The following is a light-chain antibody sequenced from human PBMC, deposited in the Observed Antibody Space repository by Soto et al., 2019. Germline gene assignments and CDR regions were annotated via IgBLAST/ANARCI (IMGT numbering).Light chain of an antibody. V-gene: IGLV2-14*01. CDR1: SSDVGAYHY. Sequence: QSALTQPASVSGSPGQSSTISCTGTSSDVGAYHYVSWYQQQPGKSPKLMIFEVSDRPSGVSNRFSGSKSGNTASLTISGLQSEDEADYYCSSYTSSNTLVFGGGTQLTGL. CDR2: EVS. CDR3: SSYTSSNTLV. J-gene: IGLJ2*01.